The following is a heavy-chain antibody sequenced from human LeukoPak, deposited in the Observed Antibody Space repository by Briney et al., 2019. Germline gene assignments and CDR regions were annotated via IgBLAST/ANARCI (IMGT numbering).Heavy chain of an antibody. V-gene: IGHV4-61*02. J-gene: IGHJ4*02. CDR1: GGSISSGSYY. CDR3: ARDRDYGDLDY. Sequence: SETLSLTCTVSGGSISSGSYYWSWIRQPAGKGLEWIGRVFTSGSTDYNPSFKSRVTMSVDTSKNQFSLKLSSVTAADTAVYYCARDRDYGDLDYWGQGTLVTVSS. D-gene: IGHD4-17*01. CDR2: VFTSGST.